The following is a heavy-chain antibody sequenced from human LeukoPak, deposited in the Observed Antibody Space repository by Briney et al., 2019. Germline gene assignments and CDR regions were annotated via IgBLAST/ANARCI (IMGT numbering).Heavy chain of an antibody. Sequence: GGSLRLSCAASGFTVSSNYMSWVRQAPGKGLEWVSVIYSGGSTYYADSVKGRFTISRDNSKNTLYLQMNSLRAEDTVVYYCAREVYYDSSGYYCDYWGRETLVTVSS. D-gene: IGHD3-22*01. CDR2: IYSGGST. V-gene: IGHV3-66*02. J-gene: IGHJ4*02. CDR1: GFTVSSNY. CDR3: AREVYYDSSGYYCDY.